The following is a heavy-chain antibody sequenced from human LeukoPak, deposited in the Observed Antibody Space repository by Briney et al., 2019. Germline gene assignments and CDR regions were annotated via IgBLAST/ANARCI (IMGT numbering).Heavy chain of an antibody. CDR1: GYTFTSYA. CDR3: AREASYYDFWSGYINYYYYMDV. V-gene: IGHV7-4-1*02. D-gene: IGHD3-3*01. Sequence: ASVKVSCKASGYTFTSYAMNWVRQAPGQGLEWMGWINTNTGNPTYAQGFTGRFVFSLDTSVSTAYLQISSLKAEDTAVYYCAREASYYDFWSGYINYYYYMDVWGKGTTVTVSS. CDR2: INTNTGNP. J-gene: IGHJ6*03.